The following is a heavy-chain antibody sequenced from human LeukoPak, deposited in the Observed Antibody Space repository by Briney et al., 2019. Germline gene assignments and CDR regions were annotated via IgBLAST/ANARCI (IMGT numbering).Heavy chain of an antibody. D-gene: IGHD5/OR15-5a*01. CDR2: ISPGGGTT. J-gene: IGHJ4*02. CDR1: GFAFGSEA. Sequence: GGSLRLSCAVSGFAFGSEAMSWVRQSPARGLEWVASISPGGGTTYYADYVKGRFTISRDNSKNSLFVQMNSLRAEDTAVYFCAKDPSTDTTEGWGQGTLVTVSS. CDR3: AKDPSTDTTEG. V-gene: IGHV3-23*01.